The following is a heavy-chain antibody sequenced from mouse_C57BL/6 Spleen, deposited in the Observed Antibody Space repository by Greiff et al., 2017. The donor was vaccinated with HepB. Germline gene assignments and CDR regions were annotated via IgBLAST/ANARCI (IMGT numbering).Heavy chain of an antibody. J-gene: IGHJ1*03. V-gene: IGHV1-54*01. CDR2: INPGSGGT. D-gene: IGHD3-3*01. CDR1: GYAFTNYL. CDR3: ARRAISLEV. Sequence: QVQLQQSGAELVRPGTSVKVSCKASGYAFTNYLIEWVKQRPGQGLEWIGVINPGSGGTNYNETFKGKATLTADKSSSTAYMQLSSLTSEDSAVYFCARRAISLEVWGTGTTVTVSS.